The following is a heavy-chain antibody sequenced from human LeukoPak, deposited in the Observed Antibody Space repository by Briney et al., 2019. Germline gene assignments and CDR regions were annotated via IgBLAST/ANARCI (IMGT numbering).Heavy chain of an antibody. J-gene: IGHJ4*02. CDR3: AKDPFYYDSRGYFSGVDY. CDR1: GLTFSSYG. CDR2: IRYDGSNK. Sequence: GGSLRLSCAASGLTFSSYGMHWVRQAPGKGLEWVAFIRYDGSNKYYADSVKGRFTISRDNSKNTLYLQMDSLRAEDTAVYYCAKDPFYYDSRGYFSGVDYWGQGTLVTVSS. V-gene: IGHV3-30*02. D-gene: IGHD3-22*01.